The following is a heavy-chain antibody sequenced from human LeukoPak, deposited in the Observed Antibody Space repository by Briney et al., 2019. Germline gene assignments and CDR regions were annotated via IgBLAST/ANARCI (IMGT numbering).Heavy chain of an antibody. V-gene: IGHV1-18*01. CDR2: ISAYNDNT. Sequence: ASVKVSCKASGYTFTNYGISWVRQAPGQGLEWVGWISAYNDNTNYAQKLQGRVTMTTDTSTSTAYMELRSLRSDDTAVYYCAREPYSSDWFPFDCWGQGTLVTVSS. CDR1: GYTFTNYG. CDR3: AREPYSSDWFPFDC. D-gene: IGHD6-19*01. J-gene: IGHJ4*02.